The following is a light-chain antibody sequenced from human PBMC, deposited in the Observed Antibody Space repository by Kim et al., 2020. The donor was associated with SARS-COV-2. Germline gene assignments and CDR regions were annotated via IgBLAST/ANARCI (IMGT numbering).Light chain of an antibody. CDR2: DAS. CDR1: QDIRNNF. V-gene: IGKV1-33*01. J-gene: IGKJ4*01. CDR3: QQFDVLPLT. Sequence: ASVGDRVTLTCQASQDIRNNFLNWYQQKPGKAPKLLIFDASILETGVPSRFSGSGSGTHFTFTISSLQPEDIATYYCQQFDVLPLTFGGGTKVEI.